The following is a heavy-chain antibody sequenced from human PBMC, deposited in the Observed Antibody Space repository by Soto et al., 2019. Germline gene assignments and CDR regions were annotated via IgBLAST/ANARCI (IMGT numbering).Heavy chain of an antibody. D-gene: IGHD3-22*01. Sequence: GESLKISCKGSGYSFTSYWISWVRQMPGKGLEWMGRIDPSDSYTNYSPSFQGHVTISADKSISTAYLQWSSLKASDTAMYYCATTYYYDSSGYLGTFDYWGQGTLVTVSS. CDR1: GYSFTSYW. J-gene: IGHJ4*02. CDR3: ATTYYYDSSGYLGTFDY. V-gene: IGHV5-10-1*01. CDR2: IDPSDSYT.